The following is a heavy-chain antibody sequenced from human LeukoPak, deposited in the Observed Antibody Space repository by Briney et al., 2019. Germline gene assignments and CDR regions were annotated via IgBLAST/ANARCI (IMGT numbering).Heavy chain of an antibody. CDR2: VSSGGST. V-gene: IGHV3-23*01. Sequence: PGGSLRLSCAASGFTFNNYAMSWVRLAPGKGLEWVSVVSSGGSTYYADSVKGRFTISRDNSKNTLYLQMNGLRAEDTAIYYCAKEGTLHFYNSYYFDYWGQGTLVTVSS. J-gene: IGHJ4*02. CDR1: GFTFNNYA. CDR3: AKEGTLHFYNSYYFDY. D-gene: IGHD3-22*01.